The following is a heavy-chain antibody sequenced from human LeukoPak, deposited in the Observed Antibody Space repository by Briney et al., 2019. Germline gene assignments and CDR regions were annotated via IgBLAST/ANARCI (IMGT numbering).Heavy chain of an antibody. CDR1: GGSISSYY. J-gene: IGHJ6*02. CDR2: IYYSGST. CDR3: ARADYYYYGMDV. V-gene: IGHV4-59*01. Sequence: SETLSLTCTVSGGSISSYYWSWIRQPPGKGLEWIGYIYYSGSTNYNPSLKSRVTISVDTSKNQFSLKLSSVTAADTAVYYCARADYYYYGMDVWGQGTTVTVSS.